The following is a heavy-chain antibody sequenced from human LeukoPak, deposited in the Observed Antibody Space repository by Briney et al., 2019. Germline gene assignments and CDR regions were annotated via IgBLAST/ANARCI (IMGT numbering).Heavy chain of an antibody. CDR2: IYYSEST. CDR1: GASFSNYY. CDR3: ARGALAVAVTFDY. D-gene: IGHD6-19*01. V-gene: IGHV4-59*01. J-gene: IGHJ4*02. Sequence: SETLSLTCSVSGASFSNYYWSWIRQPPGKGLEWIGYIYYSESTNYNPSLKSRVTISVDTSQNQFSLKLTSVTAADTAVYFCARGALAVAVTFDYWGQGTLVTVSS.